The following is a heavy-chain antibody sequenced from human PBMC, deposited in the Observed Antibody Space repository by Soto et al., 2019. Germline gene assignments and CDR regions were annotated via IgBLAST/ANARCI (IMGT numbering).Heavy chain of an antibody. J-gene: IGHJ6*02. CDR3: AKDLQSYGNYDYYCYGMDV. V-gene: IGHV3-30*18. D-gene: IGHD4-4*01. CDR2: ISYDGTNK. CDR1: GFTFSTYG. Sequence: QVQLVESGGGEVQPGRSLTISCAASGFTFSTYGMHWVRQTPGKGLEWVAVISYDGTNKFYSDSVKGQSTISRDNFKNTLTLQMNSLRADDTAVYSCAKDLQSYGNYDYYCYGMDVWGLGTRVTVSS.